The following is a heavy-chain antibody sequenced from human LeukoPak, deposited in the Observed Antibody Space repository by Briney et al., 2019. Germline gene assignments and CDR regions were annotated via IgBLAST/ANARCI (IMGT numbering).Heavy chain of an antibody. V-gene: IGHV1-46*01. CDR1: GYTFTGYY. CDR2: INPSGGST. D-gene: IGHD2-21*02. J-gene: IGHJ4*02. CDR3: ARDSFGDLRTRFDY. Sequence: ASVKVSCKASGYTFTGYYMHWVRQAPGQGLEWMGIINPSGGSTSYAQKFQGRVTMTRDTSTSTVYMELNSLRSEDTAVYFCARDSFGDLRTRFDYWGQGTLVTVSS.